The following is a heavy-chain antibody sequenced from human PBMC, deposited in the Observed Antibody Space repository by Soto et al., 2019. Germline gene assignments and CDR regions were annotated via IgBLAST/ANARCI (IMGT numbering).Heavy chain of an antibody. J-gene: IGHJ4*02. CDR1: GFTFNNYA. D-gene: IGHD6-6*01. CDR3: AKEVIAARPYYFDH. CDR2: ISASGAYT. V-gene: IGHV3-23*01. Sequence: VGSLRLSCAASGFTFNNYAVSWARQTRGKGLEWVATISASGAYTFYADSVKGRFTISRDNSQNTLFLHMRSLRAGDTATYYCAKEVIAARPYYFDHWGQGTLVTVSS.